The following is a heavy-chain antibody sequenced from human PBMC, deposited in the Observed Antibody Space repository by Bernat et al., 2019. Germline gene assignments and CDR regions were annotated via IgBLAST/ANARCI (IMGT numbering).Heavy chain of an antibody. CDR3: ASEPSAGDHSSGWYYFDY. Sequence: QVQLVESGGGVVQPGRSLRLSCAASGFTFSSYAMHWVRQAPGKGLEWVAVISYDGSNKYYADSVKGRFTISRDNSKNTLYLQMNSLRAEDTAVYYCASEPSAGDHSSGWYYFDYWGQGTLVTVSS. CDR2: ISYDGSNK. CDR1: GFTFSSYA. D-gene: IGHD6-19*01. V-gene: IGHV3-30-3*01. J-gene: IGHJ4*02.